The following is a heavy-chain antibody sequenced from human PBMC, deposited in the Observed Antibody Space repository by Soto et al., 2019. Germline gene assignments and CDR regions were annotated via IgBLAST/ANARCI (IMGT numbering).Heavy chain of an antibody. V-gene: IGHV1-24*01. CDR2: FDPEDGET. CDR1: GYTLTELS. CDR3: ARDLIGYGIEVAGPPFQH. Sequence: ASVKVSCKVSGYTLTELSMHWVRQAPGKGLEWMGGFDPEDGETIYAQKFQGRVTMTEDTSTDTAYMELSSLRSEDTAVYYCARDLIGYGIEVAGPPFQHWGRGPLVTVS. J-gene: IGHJ1*01. D-gene: IGHD6-19*01.